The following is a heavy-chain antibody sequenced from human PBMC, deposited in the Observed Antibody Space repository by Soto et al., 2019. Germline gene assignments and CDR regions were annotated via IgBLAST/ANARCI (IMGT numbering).Heavy chain of an antibody. Sequence: PGGSLRLSCAASGLTFSSYAMSWVRQAPGKGLXWVXAIXXSXGXXXYXXSVKGRFTISRDNSKNTLFLQMNSLTSEDTAVYYCAGRIAVAGTLAYWGQGTLVTVSS. CDR2: IXXSXGXX. D-gene: IGHD6-19*01. CDR3: AGRIAVAGTLAY. V-gene: IGHV3-23*01. CDR1: GLTFSSYA. J-gene: IGHJ4*02.